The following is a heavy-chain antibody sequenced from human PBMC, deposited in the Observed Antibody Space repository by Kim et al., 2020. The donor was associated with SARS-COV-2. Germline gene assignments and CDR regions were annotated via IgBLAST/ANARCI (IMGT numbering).Heavy chain of an antibody. Sequence: SETLSLTCTVSGGSISSSSYYWGWIRQPPGKGLEWIGSIYYSGSTYYNPSLKSRVTISVDTSKNQFSLKLSSVTAADTAVYYCARQEGRYCSSTSCYGLNWFDPWGQGTLVTVSS. CDR1: GGSISSSSYY. CDR3: ARQEGRYCSSTSCYGLNWFDP. J-gene: IGHJ5*02. V-gene: IGHV4-39*01. CDR2: IYYSGST. D-gene: IGHD2-2*01.